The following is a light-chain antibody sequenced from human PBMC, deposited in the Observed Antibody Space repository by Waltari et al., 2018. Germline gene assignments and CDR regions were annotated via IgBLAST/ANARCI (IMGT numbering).Light chain of an antibody. CDR2: DAS. V-gene: IGKV3-11*01. J-gene: IGKJ5*01. CDR3: QQRSDWPPH. CDR1: QSVSSY. Sequence: EIVLTQSPATLSLSPGERATLSCRASQSVSSYLGWYQQTPGQAPRLLIYDASNRATGIPARFSGSGSGTDFNLTISSLEPEDFAVYYCQQRSDWPPHFGQGTRLEMK.